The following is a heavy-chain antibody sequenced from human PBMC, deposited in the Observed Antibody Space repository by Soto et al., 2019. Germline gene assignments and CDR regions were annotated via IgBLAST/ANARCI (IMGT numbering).Heavy chain of an antibody. J-gene: IGHJ6*02. D-gene: IGHD2-21*02. CDR1: GGSISRYY. CDR2: LYNTGST. V-gene: IGHV4-59*01. CDR3: ARDLWGYCGTDCYPLDV. Sequence: PSETLSLTCTVSGGSISRYYWSWIRQPPGKGLEWIGYLYNTGSTIYNPSLESRVTISVDTSKNQFSLKLNSVTAADTAMYYCARDLWGYCGTDCYPLDVWGPGTTIT.